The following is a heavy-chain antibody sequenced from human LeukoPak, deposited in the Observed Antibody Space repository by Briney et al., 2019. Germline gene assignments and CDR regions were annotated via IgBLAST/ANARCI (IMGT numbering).Heavy chain of an antibody. Sequence: GSLRLSCAASGFTFSSYAMSWIRQPPGKGLEWIGEINHSGSTNYNPSLKSRVTISVDTSKNQFSLKLSSVTAADTAVYYCARHKAYCGGDCYHYFDYWGQGTLVTVSS. V-gene: IGHV4-34*01. CDR2: INHSGST. CDR3: ARHKAYCGGDCYHYFDY. CDR1: GFTFSSYA. D-gene: IGHD2-21*02. J-gene: IGHJ4*02.